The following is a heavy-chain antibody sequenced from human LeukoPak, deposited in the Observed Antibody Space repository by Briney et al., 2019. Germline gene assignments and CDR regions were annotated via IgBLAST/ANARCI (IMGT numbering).Heavy chain of an antibody. V-gene: IGHV3-30*18. J-gene: IGHJ6*02. Sequence: PGRSLRLSCAASGFTFSGYGMHWVRQAPGKGLEWVAVISYDGSNKYYADSVKGRFTISRDNSKNTLYLQMNSLRAEDTAVYYCAKRIAARQYYYYGMDVWGQGTTVTVSS. CDR2: ISYDGSNK. CDR3: AKRIAARQYYYYGMDV. CDR1: GFTFSGYG. D-gene: IGHD6-6*01.